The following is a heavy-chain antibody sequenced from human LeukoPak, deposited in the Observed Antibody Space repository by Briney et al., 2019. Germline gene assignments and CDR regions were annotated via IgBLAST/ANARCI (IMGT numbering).Heavy chain of an antibody. J-gene: IGHJ4*02. Sequence: PGGSLRLSCAASGFTFNNAWMSWVRQAPGKGLEWVGRIKSKTDGGITDYAAPVKGRFTISRDDSKNTLYLQMNSLKTEDTAVYYCTTGQGSWYPYYFDYWGQGTLVTVSS. CDR3: TTGQGSWYPYYFDY. CDR1: GFTFNNAW. CDR2: IKSKTDGGIT. V-gene: IGHV3-15*01. D-gene: IGHD6-13*01.